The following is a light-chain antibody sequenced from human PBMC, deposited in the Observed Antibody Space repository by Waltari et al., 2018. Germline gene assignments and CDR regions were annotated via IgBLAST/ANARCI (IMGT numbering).Light chain of an antibody. Sequence: SYVLTPPPSLSVAPAKTARITCVGENIASKSVHWYQQKPGQAPVVVVYDDSARPSGISERFSGSNSGNTATLTISRVEAGDEADYYCEVWDSSSLYVFGSGTKVTVL. CDR2: DDS. V-gene: IGLV3-21*03. J-gene: IGLJ1*01. CDR1: NIASKS. CDR3: EVWDSSSLYV.